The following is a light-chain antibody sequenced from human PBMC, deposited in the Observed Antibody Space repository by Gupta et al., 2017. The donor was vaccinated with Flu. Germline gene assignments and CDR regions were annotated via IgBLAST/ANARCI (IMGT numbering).Light chain of an antibody. CDR1: QSVSNN. CDR2: GAS. V-gene: IGKV3-15*01. Sequence: EIVMTQSPATLSVSPGERATLSCRASQSVSNNLAWYQQKPGQAPRLLIYGASTRATGIPARFSGSGSGTEFTLTISSLLSEDFAVYYCQQYNNWAPITFGQGTRLEIK. J-gene: IGKJ5*01. CDR3: QQYNNWAPIT.